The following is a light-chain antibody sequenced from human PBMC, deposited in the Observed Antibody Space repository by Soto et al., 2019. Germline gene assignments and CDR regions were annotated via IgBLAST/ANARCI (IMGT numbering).Light chain of an antibody. V-gene: IGKV1-12*01. Sequence: DIQMTQSPSTLSASVGDRVTITCRASQSIRSWLAWYQQKPGKAPNLLIYGASSLQSGVPSRFSGSGSGTDFTLTISGLRPEDFATYYCQQANSFPITFGQGTRLEIK. J-gene: IGKJ5*01. CDR1: QSIRSW. CDR3: QQANSFPIT. CDR2: GAS.